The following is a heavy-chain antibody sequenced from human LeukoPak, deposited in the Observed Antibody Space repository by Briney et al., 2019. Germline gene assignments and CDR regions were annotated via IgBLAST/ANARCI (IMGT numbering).Heavy chain of an antibody. CDR3: AKDIGMATIIVGFDY. D-gene: IGHD5-24*01. CDR2: VSWNSGSI. J-gene: IGHJ4*02. V-gene: IGHV3-9*01. CDR1: GFTFDDYA. Sequence: PGGSLRLSCAASGFTFDDYAMHWVRQAPGKGPEWVSGVSWNSGSIAYADSVKGRFTISRDNAKNSLYLQMNSLRAEDTALYYCAKDIGMATIIVGFDYWGQGTLVTVSS.